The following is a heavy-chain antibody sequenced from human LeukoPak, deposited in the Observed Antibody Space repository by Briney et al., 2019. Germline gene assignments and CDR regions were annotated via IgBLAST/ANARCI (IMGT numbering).Heavy chain of an antibody. D-gene: IGHD3-22*01. CDR2: INPSGGST. V-gene: IGHV1-46*01. Sequence: ASVKVSCKASGYTFTSYYMHWVRQAPGQGLERMGIINPSGGSTSYAQKFQGRVTMTRDTSTSTVYMELSSLRSEDTAVYYCARDHYYDSSGLGDYYYGMDVWGQGTTVTVSS. J-gene: IGHJ6*02. CDR1: GYTFTSYY. CDR3: ARDHYYDSSGLGDYYYGMDV.